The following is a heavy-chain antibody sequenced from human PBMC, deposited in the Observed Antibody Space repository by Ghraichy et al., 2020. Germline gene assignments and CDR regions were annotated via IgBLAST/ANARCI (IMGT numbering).Heavy chain of an antibody. CDR3: ERSIPAVLPYYYYYMDV. Sequence: GGSLRLSCAASGFTVSSNYMSWVRQAPGKGLEWVSVIYSGGSTYYADSVKGRFTISRDNSKNTLYLQMNSLKAEDTAVYYCERSIPAVLPYYYYYMDVWGKGTTVTVSS. D-gene: IGHD2-2*02. CDR2: IYSGGST. V-gene: IGHV3-66*01. J-gene: IGHJ6*03. CDR1: GFTVSSNY.